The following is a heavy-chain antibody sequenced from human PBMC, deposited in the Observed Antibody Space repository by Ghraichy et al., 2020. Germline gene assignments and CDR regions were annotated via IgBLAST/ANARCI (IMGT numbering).Heavy chain of an antibody. CDR1: GFTFSSYS. V-gene: IGHV3-21*01. CDR3: ARDLVGGNWFDP. J-gene: IGHJ5*02. CDR2: ISSSSSYI. D-gene: IGHD3-10*01. Sequence: GGSLRLSCAASGFTFSSYSMNWVRQAPGKGLEWVSSISSSSSYIYYADSVKGRFTISRDNAKNSLYLQMNSLRAEDTAVYYCARDLVGGNWFDPWGQGTLVTVSS.